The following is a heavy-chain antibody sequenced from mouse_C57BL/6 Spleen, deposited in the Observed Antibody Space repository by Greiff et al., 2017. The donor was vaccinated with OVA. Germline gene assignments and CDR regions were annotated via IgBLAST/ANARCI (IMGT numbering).Heavy chain of an antibody. Sequence: EVKVVESGGGLVKPGGSLKLSCAASGFTFSSYAMSWVRQTPEKRLEWVATISDGGSYTYYPDNVKGRFTISRDNAKNNLYLQMSHLKSEDTAMYYCARDRERYAGSSAWFAYWGQGTLVTVSA. CDR3: ARDRERYAGSSAWFAY. D-gene: IGHD1-1*01. CDR2: ISDGGSYT. J-gene: IGHJ3*01. CDR1: GFTFSSYA. V-gene: IGHV5-4*01.